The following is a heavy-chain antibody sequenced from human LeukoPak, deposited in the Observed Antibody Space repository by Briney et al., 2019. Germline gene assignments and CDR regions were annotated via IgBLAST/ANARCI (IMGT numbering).Heavy chain of an antibody. D-gene: IGHD3-22*01. CDR1: GFIFRDYS. J-gene: IGHJ4*02. V-gene: IGHV3-43*01. Sequence: GGSLRLSCAASGFIFRDYSMHWVRQVPGKGLEWISLISGDGVTTYYADSVKGRFTISRDNHEDSLYLQMNTLRTEDTAFYYCARGVNTISFTFDYWARGSLITVSS. CDR3: ARGVNTISFTFDY. CDR2: ISGDGVTT.